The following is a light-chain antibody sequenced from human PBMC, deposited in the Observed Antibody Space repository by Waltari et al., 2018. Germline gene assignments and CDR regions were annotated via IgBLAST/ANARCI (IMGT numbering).Light chain of an antibody. CDR3: QTWSTTMV. CDR2: DKTDGSH. J-gene: IGLJ2*01. Sequence: QVVLTHSPSASASLGASVNLTRTLTSGHTTYGIACHQQQPGKAPRFLIKDKTDGSHTRGDGIPDRFSGSSSGAERYLTISSLQSEDEADYYCQTWSTTMVFGGGTRLTVL. CDR1: SGHTTYG. V-gene: IGLV4-69*01.